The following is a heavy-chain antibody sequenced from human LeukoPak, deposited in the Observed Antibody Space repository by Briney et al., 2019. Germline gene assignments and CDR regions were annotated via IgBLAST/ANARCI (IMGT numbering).Heavy chain of an antibody. Sequence: SETLSLTCTVSGGSISSGDYYWSWIRQPPGKGLEWIGYIYYSVSTCYNPSLKSRVTISVVTSKKQFSLKLSSVTAADTAVYFCARRAPYGSGGGHYYMDVWDKGTTVTVSS. J-gene: IGHJ6*03. D-gene: IGHD3-10*01. V-gene: IGHV4-30-4*08. CDR2: IYYSVST. CDR1: GGSISSGDYY. CDR3: ARRAPYGSGGGHYYMDV.